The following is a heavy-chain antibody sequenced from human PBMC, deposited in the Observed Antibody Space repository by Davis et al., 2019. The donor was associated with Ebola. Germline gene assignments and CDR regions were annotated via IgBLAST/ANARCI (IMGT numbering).Heavy chain of an antibody. D-gene: IGHD3-10*02. CDR1: GYSFSNYW. CDR3: ARLRGISMLGRDAFDF. Sequence: GESLKISCKVSGYSFSNYWIGWVRQMPGKGLEWMGIIYPDDSDTKYSPSFQGLVTISADMSINTAYLRWSSLKASDTAMYYCARLRGISMLGRDAFDFWGQGTMVTVSS. V-gene: IGHV5-51*01. J-gene: IGHJ3*01. CDR2: IYPDDSDT.